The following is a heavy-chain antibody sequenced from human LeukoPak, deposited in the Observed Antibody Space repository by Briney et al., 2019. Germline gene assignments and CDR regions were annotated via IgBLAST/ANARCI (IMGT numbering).Heavy chain of an antibody. Sequence: ASVKVSCKASGYTFTSYGISWVRQAPGQGLEWMGWISAYNGNTNYAQKPQGRVTMTTDTSTSTAYMELGSLRSDDTAVYYCARDSYVAMIVVVITTENGYGMDVWGQGTTVTVSS. J-gene: IGHJ6*02. D-gene: IGHD3-22*01. CDR3: ARDSYVAMIVVVITTENGYGMDV. CDR2: ISAYNGNT. V-gene: IGHV1-18*01. CDR1: GYTFTSYG.